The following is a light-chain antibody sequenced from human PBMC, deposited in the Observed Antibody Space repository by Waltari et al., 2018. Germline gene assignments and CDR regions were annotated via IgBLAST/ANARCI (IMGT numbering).Light chain of an antibody. V-gene: IGKV3-15*01. CDR3: HHYYNWPMT. CDR1: QSVGSN. Sequence: EIVMTQSPATLSVSPGERATLSCRASQSVGSNSAWYQQKPGQAPRLLIYHASARATGIPARFSGSGSGTEFTLTISSLQSEDCAVYYCHHYYNWPMTFGQGTRLEIK. CDR2: HAS. J-gene: IGKJ5*01.